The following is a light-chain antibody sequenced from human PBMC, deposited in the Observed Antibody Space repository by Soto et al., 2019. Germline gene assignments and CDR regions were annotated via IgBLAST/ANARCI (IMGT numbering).Light chain of an antibody. CDR2: GNS. J-gene: IGLJ1*01. CDR3: QSYDSSLSGRGDV. CDR1: SSNIGAGYD. V-gene: IGLV1-40*01. Sequence: QSVLTQPPSVSGAPGQRVTISCTGSSSNIGAGYDVQWYQQLPGTVPKLLIYGNSNRPSGVPDRFSGSKSGTSASLAITGLQAEDEADYYCQSYDSSLSGRGDVFGTGTKLTVL.